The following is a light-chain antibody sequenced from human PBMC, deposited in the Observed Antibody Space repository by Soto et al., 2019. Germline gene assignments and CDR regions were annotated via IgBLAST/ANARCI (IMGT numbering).Light chain of an antibody. Sequence: EIVLTQSPGTLSLSPGERATLSCRASQTTSDSYLGWYQQKPGQAPRLLIYDTSNRATGIPDRFSGNGSGTDFTLTISRLEPEDFAVYYCQQYGNSPPYTFGQGTTLEI. CDR2: DTS. J-gene: IGKJ2*01. CDR3: QQYGNSPPYT. V-gene: IGKV3-20*01. CDR1: QTTSDSY.